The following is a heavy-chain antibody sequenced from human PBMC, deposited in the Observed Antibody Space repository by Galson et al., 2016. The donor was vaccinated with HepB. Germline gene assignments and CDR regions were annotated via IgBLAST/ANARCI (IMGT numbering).Heavy chain of an antibody. Sequence: SVKVSCKASGYTSTTYAMHWVRQAPGQRLEWMGWINAGNGNTKYSQKFQGRVTITRDTSASTAYMELSSPRSEDTAVYYCARDSGSPNWFDPWGQGTLVTVSS. CDR1: GYTSTTYA. J-gene: IGHJ5*02. CDR2: INAGNGNT. CDR3: ARDSGSPNWFDP. D-gene: IGHD1-26*01. V-gene: IGHV1-3*01.